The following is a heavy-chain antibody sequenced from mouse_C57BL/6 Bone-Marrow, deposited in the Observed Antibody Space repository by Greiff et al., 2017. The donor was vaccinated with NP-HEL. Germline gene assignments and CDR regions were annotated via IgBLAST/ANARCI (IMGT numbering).Heavy chain of an antibody. Sequence: VQLKESGPGLVKPSQSLSLTCSVTGYSITSGYYWNWIRQFPGNKLEWMGYISYDGSNNYNPSLKNRISITRDTSKNQFFLKLTSLTTEDTATYYCARDRGIYYYGSSSAYWGQGTLVTVSA. V-gene: IGHV3-6*01. CDR2: ISYDGSN. CDR1: GYSITSGYY. CDR3: ARDRGIYYYGSSSAY. J-gene: IGHJ3*01. D-gene: IGHD1-1*01.